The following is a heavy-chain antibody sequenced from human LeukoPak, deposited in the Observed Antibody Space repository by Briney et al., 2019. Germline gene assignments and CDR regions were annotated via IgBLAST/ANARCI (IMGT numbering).Heavy chain of an antibody. D-gene: IGHD2-2*01. V-gene: IGHV1-3*01. CDR3: ARGSGCRSVSCYGGPRLDF. J-gene: IGHJ4*02. CDR1: GYTFTGYY. Sequence: GASVKVSCKASGYTFTGYYMHWVRQAPGQGLEWMGWINAGKGDTKYSENLQGRVTITWDTSARIAYMELSSLRSEDTAVYYCARGSGCRSVSCYGGPRLDFWGQGSLVTVSS. CDR2: INAGKGDT.